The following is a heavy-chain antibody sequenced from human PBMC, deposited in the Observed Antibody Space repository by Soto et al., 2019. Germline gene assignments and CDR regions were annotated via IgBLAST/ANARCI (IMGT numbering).Heavy chain of an antibody. CDR1: GYSFASHW. CDR3: ARADSVLVAKGFDL. J-gene: IGHJ4*02. Sequence: GESLKISCKGSGYSFASHWVAWVRQMPEKGLEWIGTIYPGDSDTKYSSAFRGHVTISADTSVSTAYLQWRSLEATDSAIYYCARADSVLVAKGFDLWGQGTLVTVSS. CDR2: IYPGDSDT. D-gene: IGHD2-8*02. V-gene: IGHV5-51*01.